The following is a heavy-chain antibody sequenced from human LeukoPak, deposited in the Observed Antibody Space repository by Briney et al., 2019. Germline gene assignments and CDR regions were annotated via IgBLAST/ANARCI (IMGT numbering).Heavy chain of an antibody. CDR1: GSTFSSYS. CDR2: ISSSSSYI. CDR3: AREPVVVVAAFDY. J-gene: IGHJ4*02. D-gene: IGHD2-15*01. Sequence: PGGSLRLSCAASGSTFSSYSMNWVRQAPGKGLEWVSSISSSSSYIYYADSVKGRFTISRDNAKNSLYLQMNSLRAEDTAVYYCAREPVVVVAAFDYWGQGTLVTVSS. V-gene: IGHV3-21*01.